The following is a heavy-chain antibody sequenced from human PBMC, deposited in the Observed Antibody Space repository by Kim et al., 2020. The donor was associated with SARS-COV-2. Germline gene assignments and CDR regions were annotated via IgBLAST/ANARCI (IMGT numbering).Heavy chain of an antibody. D-gene: IGHD3-10*01. V-gene: IGHV3-48*03. CDR3: VTYRGVRGS. Sequence: GGSLRLSCVVSGFTFSSYEMNWVRQAPGKGLEWVSYIGGSGSPIYYTDSVKGRFTISRDNAKNSLYLQMSSLRAEDTGVYYCVTYRGVRGSGGQGTLVTVSS. CDR1: GFTFSSYE. J-gene: IGHJ4*02. CDR2: IGGSGSPI.